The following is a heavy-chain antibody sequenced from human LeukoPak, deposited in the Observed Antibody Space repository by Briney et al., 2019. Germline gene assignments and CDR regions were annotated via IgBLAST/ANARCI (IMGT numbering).Heavy chain of an antibody. Sequence: AAVKVSCKASGYTFTGYDMQLVRQAPGHGLEWTGRSSPNSGGTNYAQKFQGRVTMTRGTSISTAYMELSRLRSDDTAVYYCARLSGGVCTSCSKSGFDYWGQGTLVTVSS. CDR2: SSPNSGGT. D-gene: IGHD2-2*01. J-gene: IGHJ4*02. V-gene: IGHV1-2*02. CDR1: GYTFTGYD. CDR3: ARLSGGVCTSCSKSGFDY.